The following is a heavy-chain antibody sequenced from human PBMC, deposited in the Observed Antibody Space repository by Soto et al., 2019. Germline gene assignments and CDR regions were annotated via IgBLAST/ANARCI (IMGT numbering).Heavy chain of an antibody. CDR3: ARDPQLGYYDSSGNHAFDI. J-gene: IGHJ3*02. Sequence: SGTLSLTCTVSGGSISSGGYXXSWXXXQPGXXXECIGYIYYSGSTYYNPSLKSRVTISVDTSKNQFSLKLSSVTAADTAVYYCARDPQLGYYDSSGNHAFDIWGQGTMVTVSS. V-gene: IGHV4-31*03. CDR1: GGSISSGGYX. CDR2: IYYSGST. D-gene: IGHD3-22*01.